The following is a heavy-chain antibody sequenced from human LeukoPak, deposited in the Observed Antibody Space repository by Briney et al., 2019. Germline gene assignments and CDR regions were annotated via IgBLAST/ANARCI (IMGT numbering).Heavy chain of an antibody. D-gene: IGHD3-22*01. CDR2: ISSSSRTI. CDR1: AFIFSSYS. CDR3: ARDFHVRNYDIGGYSY. Sequence: GGSLRLSCATPAFIFSSYSMNWVRQPPGKGLEWVSYISSSSRTIYYADSAKGRFTISRDNAKNSLYLQMNSLKAEDTAVYYCARDFHVRNYDIGGYSYWGQGTLVTVSS. V-gene: IGHV3-48*01. J-gene: IGHJ4*02.